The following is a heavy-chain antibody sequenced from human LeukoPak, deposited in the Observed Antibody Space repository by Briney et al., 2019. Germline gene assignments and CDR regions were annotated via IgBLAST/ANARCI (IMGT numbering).Heavy chain of an antibody. CDR1: GYTFTGYY. Sequence: ASVKVSCKASGYTFTGYYMHWVRQAPGQGLKWMGWINPNSGGTNYAQKFQGRVTMTRDTSISTAYMELSRLRSDDTAVYYCARDLVAVAGFGTYYYGMDVWGQGTTVTVSS. CDR2: INPNSGGT. CDR3: ARDLVAVAGFGTYYYGMDV. J-gene: IGHJ6*02. D-gene: IGHD6-19*01. V-gene: IGHV1-2*02.